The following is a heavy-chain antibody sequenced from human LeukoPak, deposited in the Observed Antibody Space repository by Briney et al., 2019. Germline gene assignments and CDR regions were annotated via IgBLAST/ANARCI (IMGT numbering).Heavy chain of an antibody. J-gene: IGHJ4*02. CDR1: GGSFSDNY. Sequence: PSETLSLTCAVYGGSFSDNYWSWIRQPPGKGLEWIGEINHSGSTNYNPSLKSRVTISVDTSKNQFSLKLSSVTAADTAVYYCARGFSGSYADYWGQGTLVTVSS. D-gene: IGHD1-26*01. V-gene: IGHV4-34*01. CDR2: INHSGST. CDR3: ARGFSGSYADY.